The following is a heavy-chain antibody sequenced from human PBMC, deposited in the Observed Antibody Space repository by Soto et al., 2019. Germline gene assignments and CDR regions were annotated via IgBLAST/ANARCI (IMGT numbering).Heavy chain of an antibody. CDR2: ISGSGGST. D-gene: IGHD2-2*01. CDR3: AREYKPXYCSSTSCQLYYYGMDV. CDR1: GFTFSSYV. Sequence: PGGSLRLSCAASGFTFSSYVMSWVRQAPGKGLEWVSVISGSGGSTYYADSVKGRFTISRDNSKNTLYLQMNSLRAEDTAVYYCAREYKPXYCSSTSCQLYYYGMDVWGQGTTVTVSS. V-gene: IGHV3-23*01. J-gene: IGHJ6*02.